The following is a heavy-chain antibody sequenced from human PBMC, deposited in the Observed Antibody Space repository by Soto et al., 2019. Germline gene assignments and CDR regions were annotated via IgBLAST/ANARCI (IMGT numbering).Heavy chain of an antibody. J-gene: IGHJ3*02. CDR1: GFTFSSYS. Sequence: PGGSLRLSCAASGFTFSSYSMNWVRQAPGKGLEWVSYISSSSSTIYYADSVKGRFTISRDNAKNSLYLQMNSLRAEDTAVYYFARVRVFGVVIRAFDIWGQGTMVTVSS. CDR2: ISSSSSTI. D-gene: IGHD3-3*01. CDR3: ARVRVFGVVIRAFDI. V-gene: IGHV3-48*01.